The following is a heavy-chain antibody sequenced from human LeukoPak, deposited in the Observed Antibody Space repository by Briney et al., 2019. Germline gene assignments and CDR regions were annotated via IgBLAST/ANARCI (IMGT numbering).Heavy chain of an antibody. CDR2: IIPIFGTA. CDR1: GGTFSSYA. J-gene: IGHJ6*02. D-gene: IGHD2-2*01. CDR3: ARDCSSTSCYPYYYGMDV. Sequence: SVKVSCKASGGTFSSYAISWVRQAPGQGLEWMGGIIPIFGTANYAQKFQGRVTITADESTSTAYMELSSLRSEDTAVYYCARDCSSTSCYPYYYGMDVWGQGTTVTVSS. V-gene: IGHV1-69*13.